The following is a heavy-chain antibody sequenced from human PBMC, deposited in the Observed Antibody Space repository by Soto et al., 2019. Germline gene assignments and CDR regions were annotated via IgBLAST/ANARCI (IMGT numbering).Heavy chain of an antibody. CDR2: ISSSSSYI. CDR1: GFTFSSYS. V-gene: IGHV3-21*01. Sequence: EVQLVESGGGLVKPGGSLRLSCAASGFTFSSYSMNWVRQAPGKGLEWVSSISSSSSYIYYADSVKGRFTISRDNAKNSLYLQMNSLRAEDTAVYYCARARHGGNYYYYYGMDVWGQGTTVTVSS. J-gene: IGHJ6*02. CDR3: ARARHGGNYYYYYGMDV.